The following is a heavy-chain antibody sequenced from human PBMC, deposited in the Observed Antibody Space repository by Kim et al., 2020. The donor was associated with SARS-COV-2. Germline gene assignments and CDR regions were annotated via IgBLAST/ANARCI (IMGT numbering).Heavy chain of an antibody. V-gene: IGHV3-11*01. CDR1: GFTFSDYY. Sequence: GGSLRLSCTAYGFTFSDYYMTWIRQAPGKGLEWMSYISGSGRTISYADSVKGRFTISRDNARNSVFLQMDSLRAEDTAFYYCARRLFAVVVDSYYMYV. CDR3: ARRLFAVVVDSYYMYV. D-gene: IGHD3-9*01. J-gene: IGHJ6*03. CDR2: ISGSGRTI.